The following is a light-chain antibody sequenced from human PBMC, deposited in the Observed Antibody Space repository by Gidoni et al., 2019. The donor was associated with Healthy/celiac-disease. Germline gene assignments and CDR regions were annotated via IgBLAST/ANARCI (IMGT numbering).Light chain of an antibody. V-gene: IGKV3-20*01. CDR1: QSVSSSY. Sequence: VLTQSPGTLSLSPGERATLSCRASQSVSSSYLAWYQQKPGQAPRLLIYGASSRATGIPDRFSGSGSGTDFTLTISRLEPEDCAVYYCQQYGSSLYTFGQGTKLEIK. CDR2: GAS. J-gene: IGKJ2*01. CDR3: QQYGSSLYT.